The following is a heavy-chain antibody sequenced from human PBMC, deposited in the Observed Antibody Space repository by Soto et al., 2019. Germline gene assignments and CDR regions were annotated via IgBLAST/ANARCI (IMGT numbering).Heavy chain of an antibody. Sequence: GGSLRLSCAASGFTFDDYAMHWVRQAPGKGLEWVSGISWNSGSIGYADSVKGRFTISRDNAKNSLYLQMNSLRAEDTALYYCAKESEYSGYDSFDYWGQGTLVTVSS. D-gene: IGHD5-12*01. CDR3: AKESEYSGYDSFDY. CDR2: ISWNSGSI. J-gene: IGHJ4*02. V-gene: IGHV3-9*01. CDR1: GFTFDDYA.